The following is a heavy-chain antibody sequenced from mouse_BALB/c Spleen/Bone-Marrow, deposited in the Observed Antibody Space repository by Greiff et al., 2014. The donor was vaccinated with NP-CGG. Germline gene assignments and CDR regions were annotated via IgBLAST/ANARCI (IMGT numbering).Heavy chain of an antibody. CDR1: GYTFSNYW. CDR2: ILPGSGSS. V-gene: IGHV1-9*01. D-gene: IGHD2-3*01. CDR3: ARTAEGYYYAMDY. Sequence: VQLQQSGAELMKPGASVKISCKATGYTFSNYWIEWIKQRPGHGLEWIGEILPGSGSSNYNEKLKGKATFTADSSSNTAYMQLSSLTSEDSAVYYCARTAEGYYYAMDYWGQGTSVTVSS. J-gene: IGHJ4*01.